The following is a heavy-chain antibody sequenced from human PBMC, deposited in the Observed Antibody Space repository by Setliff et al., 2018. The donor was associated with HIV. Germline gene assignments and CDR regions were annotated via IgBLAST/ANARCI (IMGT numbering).Heavy chain of an antibody. D-gene: IGHD3-22*01. CDR2: IIPIFGTT. CDR1: GYTFSAYY. V-gene: IGHV1-69*13. J-gene: IGHJ6*03. CDR3: ARGRNYDSSGYGDYYYYMDV. Sequence: SVKVSCKASGYTFSAYYMHWVRQAPGQGLEWMGGIIPIFGTTHYAQKFQGRVTVTADESTSTAYMQLSSLRSDDTAVYYCARGRNYDSSGYGDYYYYMDVWGKGTTVTVSS.